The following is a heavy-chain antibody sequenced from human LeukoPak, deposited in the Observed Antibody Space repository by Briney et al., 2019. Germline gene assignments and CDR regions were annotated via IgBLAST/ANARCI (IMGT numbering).Heavy chain of an antibody. CDR3: ATEPGGDFDY. CDR1: GGSISSYY. CDR2: IYSSGGT. Sequence: SETLSLTCTVSGGSISSYYWGWIRQPAGKGLEWIGRIYSSGGTNYNPSLKSRVTMSLDTSKNHFSLKLSSVTAADTAVYYCATEPGGDFDYWGQGTLVTVSS. J-gene: IGHJ4*02. D-gene: IGHD3-16*01. V-gene: IGHV4-4*07.